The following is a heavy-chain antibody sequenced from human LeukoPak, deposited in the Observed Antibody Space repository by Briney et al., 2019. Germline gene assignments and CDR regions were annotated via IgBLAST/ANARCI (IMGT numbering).Heavy chain of an antibody. Sequence: SETLSLTCTVSSGSISYYYWSWIRHPPGKGLEWIGYIYYSGSTVYNPSLKSRVTISIDTSKNQFSLKPTSVTAADTAVYYCARDGKISPYSGMDVWGQGTTVTVSS. CDR3: ARDGKISPYSGMDV. J-gene: IGHJ6*02. V-gene: IGHV4-59*01. CDR1: SGSISYYY. D-gene: IGHD1-26*01. CDR2: IYYSGST.